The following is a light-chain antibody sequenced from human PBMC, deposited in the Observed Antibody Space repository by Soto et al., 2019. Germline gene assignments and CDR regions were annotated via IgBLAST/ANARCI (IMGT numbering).Light chain of an antibody. CDR3: QQRANWPLT. J-gene: IGKJ4*01. CDR1: QSVSNNY. V-gene: IGKV3D-20*02. Sequence: EIVLTQSPGTLSLSPGERATLSCRASQSVSNNYLAWYQQKPGQAPSLLIYDASNRATGIPARFSGSGSGTDFTLTISSLEPEDFAVYYCQQRANWPLTFGRGTKVDIK. CDR2: DAS.